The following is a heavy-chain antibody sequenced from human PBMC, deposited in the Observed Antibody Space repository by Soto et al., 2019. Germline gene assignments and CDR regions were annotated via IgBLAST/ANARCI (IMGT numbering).Heavy chain of an antibody. CDR3: ARGGGQLGPNLFT. V-gene: IGHV1-18*04. Sequence: ASVKVSCKASGYTFTSYGISWVRQAPGQGLEWMGWISAYTGNTNYAQKLKGRVTMTKAPSTSTAYMELRSLRSADTAVYYCARGGGQLGPNLFTWGREPLVTVPS. CDR2: ISAYTGNT. J-gene: IGHJ5*02. CDR1: GYTFTSYG. D-gene: IGHD6-6*01.